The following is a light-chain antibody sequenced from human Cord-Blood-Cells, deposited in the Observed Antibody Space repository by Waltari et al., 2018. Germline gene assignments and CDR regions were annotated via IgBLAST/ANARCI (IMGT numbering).Light chain of an antibody. J-gene: IGKJ4*01. Sequence: EIVLTQSPATLSLSPGESAPPPCRASQSVSSYLAVYQQKPGKAPRLLIYDAYNRATGIPARFSGSGSGTDFTLTISSLEPEDFAVYYWQQRSNWLTFGGGTKVEIK. CDR1: QSVSSY. CDR2: DAY. V-gene: IGKV3-11*01. CDR3: QQRSNWLT.